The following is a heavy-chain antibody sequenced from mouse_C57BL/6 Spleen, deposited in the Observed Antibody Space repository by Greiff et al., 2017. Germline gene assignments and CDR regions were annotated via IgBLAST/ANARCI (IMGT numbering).Heavy chain of an antibody. Sequence: EVQLVESGPVLVKPGASVKMSCKASGYTFTDYYMNWVKQSHGKSLEWIGVINPYNGGTSYNQKFKGKATLTVDKSSSTAYMELNSLTSEDSAVYYCARWGWDVRSYFDYWGQGTTLTVSS. D-gene: IGHD4-1*01. V-gene: IGHV1-19*01. CDR3: ARWGWDVRSYFDY. J-gene: IGHJ2*01. CDR1: GYTFTDYY. CDR2: INPYNGGT.